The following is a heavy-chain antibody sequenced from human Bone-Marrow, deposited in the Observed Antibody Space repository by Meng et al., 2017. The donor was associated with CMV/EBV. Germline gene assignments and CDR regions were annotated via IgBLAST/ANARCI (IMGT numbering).Heavy chain of an antibody. CDR1: GYTFTGYY. CDR3: ARVAAAADY. Sequence: ASVKVSCKASGYTFTGYYMHWVRQAPGQGLEWMGWINPNSGNTGYAQKFQGRVTMTRNTSISTAYMELSSLRSEDTAVYYCARVAAAADYWGQGTLVTVSS. CDR2: INPNSGNT. D-gene: IGHD6-13*01. J-gene: IGHJ4*02. V-gene: IGHV1-8*02.